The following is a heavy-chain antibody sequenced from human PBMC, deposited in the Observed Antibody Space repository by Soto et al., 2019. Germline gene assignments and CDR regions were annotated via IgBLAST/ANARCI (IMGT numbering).Heavy chain of an antibody. CDR3: ARGHYYDSSGYYFDY. V-gene: IGHV4-34*01. Sequence: SETLSLTCAVYGGSFSGYYWSWIRQPPGKGLEWIGEINHSGSTNYNPSLKSRVTISVDTSKNQFSLNLSSVTAADTAVYYCARGHYYDSSGYYFDYWGQGTLVTVSS. CDR2: INHSGST. J-gene: IGHJ4*02. CDR1: GGSFSGYY. D-gene: IGHD3-22*01.